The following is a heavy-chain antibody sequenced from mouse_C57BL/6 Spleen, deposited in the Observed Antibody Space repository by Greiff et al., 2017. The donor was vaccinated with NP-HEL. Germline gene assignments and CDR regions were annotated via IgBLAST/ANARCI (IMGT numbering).Heavy chain of an antibody. J-gene: IGHJ2*01. Sequence: VQLQQSGGDLVKPGGSLKLSCAASGFTFSSYGMSWVRQTPDKRLEWVATISSGGSYTYYPDSVKGRFTISRDNAKNTLYLQMSSLKSEDTAMYYCARHYGSSYYFDYWGQGTTLTVSS. CDR3: ARHYGSSYYFDY. V-gene: IGHV5-6*01. CDR1: GFTFSSYG. CDR2: ISSGGSYT. D-gene: IGHD1-1*01.